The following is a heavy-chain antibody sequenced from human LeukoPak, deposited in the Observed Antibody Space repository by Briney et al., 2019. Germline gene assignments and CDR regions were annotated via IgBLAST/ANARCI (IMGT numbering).Heavy chain of an antibody. CDR2: ISSSSSYI. V-gene: IGHV3-21*01. D-gene: IGHD2-2*01. CDR3: ARDQVVPAATNYMDV. J-gene: IGHJ6*03. CDR1: GFTFSSYS. Sequence: GGSLRLSCAASGFTFSSYSMNWVRQAPGKGLEWVSSISSSSSYIYYADSVKGRFTISRDNAKNSLCLQMNSLRAEDTAVYYCARDQVVPAATNYMDVWGKGTTVTVSS.